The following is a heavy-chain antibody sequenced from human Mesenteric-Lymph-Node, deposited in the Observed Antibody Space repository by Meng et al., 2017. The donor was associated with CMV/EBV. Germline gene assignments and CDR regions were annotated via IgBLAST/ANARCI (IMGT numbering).Heavy chain of an antibody. D-gene: IGHD2-2*01. Sequence: ASVKVSCKASGYTFTSYDINWVRQATGQGLEWMGWMNPNSGNTGYAQKFQGRVTMTRNTSISTAYMELSSLRSDDTAVYYCARVPLYCSSTSCYPDYWGQGTLVTVSS. V-gene: IGHV1-8*01. J-gene: IGHJ4*02. CDR1: GYTFTSYD. CDR3: ARVPLYCSSTSCYPDY. CDR2: MNPNSGNT.